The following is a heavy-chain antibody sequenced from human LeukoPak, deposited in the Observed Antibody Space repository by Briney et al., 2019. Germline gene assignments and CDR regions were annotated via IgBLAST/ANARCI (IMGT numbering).Heavy chain of an antibody. J-gene: IGHJ4*02. D-gene: IGHD6-13*01. CDR1: GFTVSSNY. V-gene: IGHV3-53*04. CDR3: ARGFFIAAAVFDY. Sequence: GGFLRLSCAASGFTVSSNYMNWVRQAPGKGLEWVSVIYSGGSTYYADSVKGRFTISRHNSKNTLYLQMNSLRAEDTAVYYCARGFFIAAAVFDYWGQGTLVTVSS. CDR2: IYSGGST.